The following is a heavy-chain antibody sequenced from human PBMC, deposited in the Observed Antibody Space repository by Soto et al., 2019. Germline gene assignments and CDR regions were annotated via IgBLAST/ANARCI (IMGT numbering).Heavy chain of an antibody. Sequence: QVQLVQSGAEVKKPGASVKLSGKASGYTCINYYIHWVREAPGQGLEWLGIFNPTSGSTNYAQKFQGIGTFNMYTSTRTVYRVLSSLRFDDTAVYYCARDLAAGDHWDQGTLFTVSS. V-gene: IGHV1-46*01. CDR3: ARDLAAGDH. CDR1: GYTCINYY. D-gene: IGHD6-13*01. J-gene: IGHJ4*02. CDR2: FNPTSGST.